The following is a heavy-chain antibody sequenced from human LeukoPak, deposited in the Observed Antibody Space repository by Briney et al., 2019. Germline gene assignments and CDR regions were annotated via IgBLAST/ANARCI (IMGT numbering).Heavy chain of an antibody. J-gene: IGHJ6*02. D-gene: IGHD2-2*02. CDR2: IIPIFGTA. Sequence: ASVKVSCKASGGTFSSYAISWVRQAPGQGLEWMGGIIPIFGTANYAQKFQGRVTITADEPTSTAYMELSSLRSEDTAVYYCARAGYCSSTSCYTLDYYYYYGMDVWGQGTTVTVSS. CDR3: ARAGYCSSTSCYTLDYYYYYGMDV. V-gene: IGHV1-69*13. CDR1: GGTFSSYA.